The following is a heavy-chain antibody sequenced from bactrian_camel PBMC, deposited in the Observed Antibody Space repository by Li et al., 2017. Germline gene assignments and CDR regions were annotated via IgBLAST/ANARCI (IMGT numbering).Heavy chain of an antibody. V-gene: IGHV3-2*01. J-gene: IGHJ4*01. CDR1: VYRASTYY. Sequence: QVQLVESGGGLVQPGGSLVLSCAASVYRASTYYMNWVRQAPGKGLEWVSSIYSDGSNTNYADSVKGRFTISRDNAKDTLYLQMNSLKIEDTAVYCCALGSSRQATMTARGKGTQVTVS. CDR2: IYSDGSNT. D-gene: IGHD3*01.